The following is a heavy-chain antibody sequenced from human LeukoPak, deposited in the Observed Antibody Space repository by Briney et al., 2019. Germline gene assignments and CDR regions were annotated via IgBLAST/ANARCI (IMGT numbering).Heavy chain of an antibody. CDR1: GGSFSDYY. V-gene: IGHV4-34*01. J-gene: IGHJ6*04. CDR2: INHSGTT. Sequence: SETLSLTCAVYGGSFSDYYWNWIRQPPGKGLGWMGEINHSGTTNYSPSLKSRLTISVDTSKNQFSLRLSAVTAADTAVYHCARGLRLPSRSSPAVPHVWGKGTTVTVSA. CDR3: ARGLRLPSRSSPAVPHV. D-gene: IGHD2-2*01.